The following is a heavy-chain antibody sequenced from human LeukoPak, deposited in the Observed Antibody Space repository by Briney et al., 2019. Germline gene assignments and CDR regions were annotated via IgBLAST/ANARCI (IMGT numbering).Heavy chain of an antibody. CDR3: ARKQQPDY. D-gene: IGHD6-13*01. V-gene: IGHV3-48*01. Sequence: PGGSLRLSCAASGFSFSSYSMNWVRQAPGKGLEWVSYISSSSSTIYYADSVKGRFTISRDNAKNSLYLQMNSLRAEDTAVYYCARKQQPDYWGQGTLVTVSS. CDR1: GFSFSSYS. J-gene: IGHJ4*02. CDR2: ISSSSSTI.